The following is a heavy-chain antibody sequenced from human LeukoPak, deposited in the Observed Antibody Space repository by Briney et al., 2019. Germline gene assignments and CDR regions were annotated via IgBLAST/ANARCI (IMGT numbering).Heavy chain of an antibody. J-gene: IGHJ5*02. D-gene: IGHD3-22*01. CDR2: IRSKANSYAT. CDR3: TSPWSHYYDSSGYVS. CDR1: GFTFSGSA. Sequence: GGSLRLSCAASGFTFSGSAMHWVRQASGKGLEWVGRIRSKANSYATAYAASVKGRFTISRDDSKNTAYLQMNSLKTEDTAVYYCTSPWSHYYDSSGYVSWGQGTLVTVSS. V-gene: IGHV3-73*01.